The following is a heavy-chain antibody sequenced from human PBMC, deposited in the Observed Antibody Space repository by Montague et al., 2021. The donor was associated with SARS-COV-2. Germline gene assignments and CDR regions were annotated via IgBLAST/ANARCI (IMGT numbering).Heavy chain of an antibody. CDR1: GFTFSSYE. Sequence: SLRLSCAASGFTFSSYEMNWVRQAPGKGLEWVSYISSSVSTIYYSHSFXGRFTLSRDNAKNSLYLQMNSLRAEDTAVYYCARGGKYYDFWSGYYNYYYAMDVWGQGTTVTVSS. V-gene: IGHV3-48*03. J-gene: IGHJ6*02. D-gene: IGHD3-3*01. CDR3: ARGGKYYDFWSGYYNYYYAMDV. CDR2: ISSSVSTI.